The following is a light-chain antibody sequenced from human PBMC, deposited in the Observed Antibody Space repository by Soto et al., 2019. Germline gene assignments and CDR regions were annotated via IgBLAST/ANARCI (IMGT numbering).Light chain of an antibody. CDR2: GAS. V-gene: IGKV3-15*01. CDR1: QSVSSN. CDR3: QQYNNWPWT. J-gene: IGKJ1*01. Sequence: ILLTQSPGTLSLSAGERAPLSCGASQSVSSNLAWSQQKTGQAPRLLSYGASTRATGIPARFSGSGSGTEVTLPISSLQSEEGELYYCQQYNNWPWTFGQWTKVDIK.